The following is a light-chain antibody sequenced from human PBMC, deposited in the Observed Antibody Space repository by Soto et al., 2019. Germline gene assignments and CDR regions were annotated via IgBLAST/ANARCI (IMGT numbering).Light chain of an antibody. CDR3: CSYAGSYTSYV. V-gene: IGLV2-11*01. CDR1: SSDVGGYNY. CDR2: DVS. Sequence: QSVLTQPRSVSRSPGQSVTISCTGTSSDVGGYNYVSWYQQHPGKAPKLMIYDVSKRPSGVPDRFSGSKSGNTASLTISGLQAEDEADYYCCSYAGSYTSYVFGTGTQLTVL. J-gene: IGLJ1*01.